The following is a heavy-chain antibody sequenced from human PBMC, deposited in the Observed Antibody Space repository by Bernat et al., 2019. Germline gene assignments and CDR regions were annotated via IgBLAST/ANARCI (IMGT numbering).Heavy chain of an antibody. V-gene: IGHV4-61*01. CDR3: ARGPYYYGSGSPIDY. CDR1: GGSVSSDNYY. D-gene: IGHD3-10*01. Sequence: QVQLQESGPGLVKPSETLSLTCTVSGGSVSSDNYYWSWIRQPPGKGLEWIGYIYYSGSTNYNPSLKSRVTISDDTSKNQFSLKLSSVTAADTAVYYCARGPYYYGSGSPIDYWGQGTLVTVSS. CDR2: IYYSGST. J-gene: IGHJ4*02.